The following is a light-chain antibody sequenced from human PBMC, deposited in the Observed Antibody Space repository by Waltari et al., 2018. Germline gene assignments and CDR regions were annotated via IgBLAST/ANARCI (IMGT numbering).Light chain of an antibody. V-gene: IGKV3-20*01. CDR2: GAS. J-gene: IGKJ2*01. Sequence: EIVLTQSPGPLSLSPGERATLSCRASQSVSSRYLAWYQQKPGQAPRLLIYGASSRATGIPDRFSGRGSGTDVTLTISRLEPEDFAVYYCQQYGSSPPYTFGQGTKLEIK. CDR3: QQYGSSPPYT. CDR1: QSVSSRY.